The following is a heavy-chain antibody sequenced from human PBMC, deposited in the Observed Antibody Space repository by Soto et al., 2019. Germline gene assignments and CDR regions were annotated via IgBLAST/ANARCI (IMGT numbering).Heavy chain of an antibody. Sequence: SETLSLTCTVSGDPINTGAYFWTWIRQTPGKGLEWIAYIYYSGKTYYNPSLKSRLSISVDTSKNQFSLRLSSVTAADTAVYYCARTYYDFWSGYPHCWFDPWGQGTLVTVSS. CDR1: GDPINTGAYF. D-gene: IGHD3-3*01. J-gene: IGHJ5*02. CDR3: ARTYYDFWSGYPHCWFDP. CDR2: IYYSGKT. V-gene: IGHV4-61*08.